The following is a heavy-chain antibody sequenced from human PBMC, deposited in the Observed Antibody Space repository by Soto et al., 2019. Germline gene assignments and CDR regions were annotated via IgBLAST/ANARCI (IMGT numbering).Heavy chain of an antibody. CDR1: GGSFSGYY. Sequence: QVQLQQWGAGLLKPSETLSLTCAVYGGSFSGYYWSWIRQPPGKGLEWIGEINHSGSTNYNPSLKSRVTISVDTSKNQFSLKLSSVTAADTAVYYCASPGWGSGDYWGQGTLVTVSS. D-gene: IGHD6-19*01. J-gene: IGHJ4*02. CDR2: INHSGST. V-gene: IGHV4-34*01. CDR3: ASPGWGSGDY.